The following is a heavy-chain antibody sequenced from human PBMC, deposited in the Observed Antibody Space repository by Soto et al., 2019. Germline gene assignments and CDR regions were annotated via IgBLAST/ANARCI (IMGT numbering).Heavy chain of an antibody. V-gene: IGHV3-30*03. D-gene: IGHD2-2*01. CDR2: TSYDGSNK. J-gene: IGHJ6*02. CDR3: ARDLALAIIYNGMDV. CDR1: GYSFSRNG. Sequence: QVQLVESGGGVVQPGRSLRLSCAASGYSFSRNGMHWVRQAPGKGLEWVAVTSYDGSNKYYADSVKGRFTISRDNSKNTLYLQMNSLREEDTAVYYCARDLALAIIYNGMDVWGQGTTVTVSS.